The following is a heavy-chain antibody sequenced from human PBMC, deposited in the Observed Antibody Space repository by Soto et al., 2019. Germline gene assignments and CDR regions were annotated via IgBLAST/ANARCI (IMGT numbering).Heavy chain of an antibody. V-gene: IGHV4-34*01. Sequence: PSETLSLTCAVYGGSFSGYYWSWIRQPPGKGLEWIGEINHSGSTNYNPSLKSRVTISVDTSKNQFSLKLSSVTAADTAVYYCARVRWYCSSTSCYAFDYWGQGTLVTVSS. D-gene: IGHD2-2*01. CDR2: INHSGST. CDR1: GGSFSGYY. J-gene: IGHJ4*02. CDR3: ARVRWYCSSTSCYAFDY.